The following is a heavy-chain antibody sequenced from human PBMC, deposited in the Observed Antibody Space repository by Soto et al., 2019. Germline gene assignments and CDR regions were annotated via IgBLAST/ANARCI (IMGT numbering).Heavy chain of an antibody. CDR2: ISSSSSYI. Sequence: EVQLVESGGGLVKPGGSLRLSCAASGFTFSSYSMNWVRQAPGKGLEWVSSISSSSSYIYYADSVKGRFTISRDNAKNSLYLQMNSLRAEDTAVYYCARDGGYRPYYFDYWGQGTLVTVSS. V-gene: IGHV3-21*01. CDR1: GFTFSSYS. D-gene: IGHD6-13*01. J-gene: IGHJ4*02. CDR3: ARDGGYRPYYFDY.